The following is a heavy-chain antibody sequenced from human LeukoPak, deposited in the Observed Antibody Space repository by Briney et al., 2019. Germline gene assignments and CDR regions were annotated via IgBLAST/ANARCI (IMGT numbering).Heavy chain of an antibody. J-gene: IGHJ4*02. CDR2: ISGSGDNT. D-gene: IGHD3-3*01. CDR3: AKSGYYTGPNPGLDY. CDR1: GFTFSSYA. V-gene: IGHV3-23*01. Sequence: GGSLRLSCAVSGFTFSSYAMSWVRQAPGKGPEWVSAISGSGDNTYYADSVKGRFTISRDNSKNTLYLQMNSLRAEDTAVYYCAKSGYYTGPNPGLDYWGRGTLVTVSS.